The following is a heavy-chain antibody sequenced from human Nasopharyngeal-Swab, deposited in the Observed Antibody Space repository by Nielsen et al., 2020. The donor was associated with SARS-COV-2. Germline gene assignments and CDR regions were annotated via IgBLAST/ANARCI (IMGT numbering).Heavy chain of an antibody. V-gene: IGHV3-30*02. CDR2: IRYDGFNQ. CDR1: GFTFSSYG. Sequence: GESLKISCVASGFTFSSYGMHWVRQAPGKGLEWVAFIRYDGFNQHYADSVKGRFTISRDSFKNTLYLQLNSLRAEDTAVYYCAKDHKMDSGGGVGYMDVWGKGTTVTVSS. CDR3: AKDHKMDSGGGVGYMDV. J-gene: IGHJ6*03. D-gene: IGHD3-16*01.